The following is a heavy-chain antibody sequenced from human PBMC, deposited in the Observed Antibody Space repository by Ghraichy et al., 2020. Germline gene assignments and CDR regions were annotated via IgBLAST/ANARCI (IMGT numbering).Heavy chain of an antibody. CDR2: INPNSGGT. D-gene: IGHD6-13*01. CDR3: ATFSSSWLDAFDI. V-gene: IGHV1-2*02. J-gene: IGHJ3*02. Sequence: ASVKVSCKASGYTFTAYDIYWVRQAPGQGLEWMGRINPNSGGTNYAQRFQGRVTMTRDTSISTAYMELSRLRSDDTAVFYFATFSSSWLDAFDIWGQGTMVTVSS. CDR1: GYTFTAYD.